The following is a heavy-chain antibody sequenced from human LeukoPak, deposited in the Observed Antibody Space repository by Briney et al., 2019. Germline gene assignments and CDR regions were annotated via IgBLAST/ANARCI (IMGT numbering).Heavy chain of an antibody. J-gene: IGHJ4*02. Sequence: GGSLRLSCAASGFTFSSYWMHWVRQAPGKGLVWVSRINSDGYSISYADSMKGRFTISRDNAKNTLYLQMNSLKAEDTAVYYCARGEAVAGTDYWGQGTQVTVSS. CDR3: ARGEAVAGTDY. CDR1: GFTFSSYW. CDR2: INSDGYSI. D-gene: IGHD6-19*01. V-gene: IGHV3-74*01.